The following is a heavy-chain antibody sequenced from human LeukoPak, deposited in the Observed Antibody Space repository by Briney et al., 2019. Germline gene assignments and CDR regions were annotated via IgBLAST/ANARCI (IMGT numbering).Heavy chain of an antibody. D-gene: IGHD5-18*01. CDR1: GGSISSYY. CDR2: ISYSGSN. J-gene: IGHJ3*02. CDR3: ARGAGYPTAFDI. V-gene: IGHV4-59*01. Sequence: SETLSLTCTVSGGSISSYYWSWMRQPPGKGLEWIGYISYSGSNNYNPSLKSRVSISVDTSKNQFSLKLNSVAAADTAVYYCARGAGYPTAFDIWGQGTMVTVSS.